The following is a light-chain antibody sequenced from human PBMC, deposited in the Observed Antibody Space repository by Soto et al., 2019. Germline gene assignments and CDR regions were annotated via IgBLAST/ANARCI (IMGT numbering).Light chain of an antibody. V-gene: IGKV3-20*01. CDR3: QQYISSPLT. CDR2: GAS. CDR1: QSVSSN. J-gene: IGKJ1*01. Sequence: EIVMTQSPATLSVSAGERATLSCRASQSVSSNLAWYQHKPGQAPRLVIYGASNRATGIPDRFSASGSGTDFTLTISRLEPEDFAVYYCQQYISSPLTFGQGTKVDIK.